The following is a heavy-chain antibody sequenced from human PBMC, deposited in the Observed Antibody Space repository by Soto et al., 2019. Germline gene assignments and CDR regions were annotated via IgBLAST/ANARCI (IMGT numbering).Heavy chain of an antibody. CDR2: IIPIFNTP. CDR1: GGTFNTYA. Sequence: GASVKVSCKASGGTFNTYAVSWVRQAPGQGLEWMGGIIPIFNTPNYAQRFQGRVTITADESTSTACMELSSLRSEDTALYYCARDKTGTNYYNGLDVWGQGTTVTVSS. V-gene: IGHV1-69*13. CDR3: ARDKTGTNYYNGLDV. J-gene: IGHJ6*02. D-gene: IGHD1-1*01.